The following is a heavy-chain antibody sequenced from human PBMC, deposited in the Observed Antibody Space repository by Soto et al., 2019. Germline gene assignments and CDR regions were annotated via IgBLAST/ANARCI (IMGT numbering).Heavy chain of an antibody. CDR1: GFIFSNYA. V-gene: IGHV3-23*01. CDR3: AKHSENYYGQVDF. D-gene: IGHD1-26*01. CDR2: FSGSGGYI. Sequence: PGGSLRLSCITSGFIFSNYAMSWVRQAPGRGLEWVSGFSGSGGYIHYADSVQGRFTISRDNSKNTLYLQMSGLRTDDTAVYYCAKHSENYYGQVDFWGQGTLVTVSS. J-gene: IGHJ4*02.